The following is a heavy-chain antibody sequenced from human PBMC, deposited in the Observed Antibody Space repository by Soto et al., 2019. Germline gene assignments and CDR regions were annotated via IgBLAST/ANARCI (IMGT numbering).Heavy chain of an antibody. Sequence: QMQLQASGPGLVKPSATLSLTCTVSGGSIRSYFWSWIRQAPGKKLEWLGYVYHNGNTNYNPSLRSRPTLSVDTSNNRLSLNLKSVTAAYADVYYCTVPGPAGLWGRGTLVTVAS. CDR3: TVPGPAGL. J-gene: IGHJ2*01. V-gene: IGHV4-59*01. CDR1: GGSIRSYF. D-gene: IGHD3-10*02. CDR2: VYHNGNT.